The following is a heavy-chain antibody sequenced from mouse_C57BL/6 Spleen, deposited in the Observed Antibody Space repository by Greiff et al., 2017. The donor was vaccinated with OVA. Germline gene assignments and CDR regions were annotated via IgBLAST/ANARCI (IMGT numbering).Heavy chain of an antibody. CDR1: GYTFTSYW. CDR3: ARGDKGYFDY. V-gene: IGHV1-59*01. J-gene: IGHJ2*01. CDR2: IDPSDSYT. Sequence: QVQLQQPGAELVRPGPSVKLSCKASGYTFTSYWMHWVKQRPGQGLEWIGVIDPSDSYTNYNQKFKGKATLTVDTSSSTAYMQLSSLTSEDSAVYYCARGDKGYFDYWGQGTTLTVSS.